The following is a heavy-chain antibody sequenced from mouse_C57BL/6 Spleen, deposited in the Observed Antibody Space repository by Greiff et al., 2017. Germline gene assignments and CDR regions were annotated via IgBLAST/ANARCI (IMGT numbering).Heavy chain of an antibody. V-gene: IGHV1-55*01. Sequence: QVQLQQSGAELVKPGASVKMSCKASGYTFTSYWITWVKQRPGQGLEWIGDIYPGSGSTNYNEKFKSKATLTADKSSSTAYMQLSSLTSEDSAVYSCAREVPITTVGSSWYIDVWGTGTTVTGSS. CDR1: GYTFTSYW. CDR2: IYPGSGST. CDR3: AREVPITTVGSSWYIDV. D-gene: IGHD1-1*01. J-gene: IGHJ1*03.